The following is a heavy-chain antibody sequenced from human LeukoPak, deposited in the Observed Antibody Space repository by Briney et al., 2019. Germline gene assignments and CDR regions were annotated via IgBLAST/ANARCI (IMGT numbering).Heavy chain of an antibody. V-gene: IGHV3-11*01. CDR3: ARGSITIFGVVIRTTNTYFDY. J-gene: IGHJ4*02. CDR1: GFTFSDYY. CDR2: ISSSGSTI. Sequence: PGGSLRLSCAASGFTFSDYYMSWIRQAPGKGLEWVSYISSSGSTIYYADSVKGRFTFSRDNAKNSLYLQMNSLRAEDTAVYYCARGSITIFGVVIRTTNTYFDYWGQGTLVTVSS. D-gene: IGHD3-3*01.